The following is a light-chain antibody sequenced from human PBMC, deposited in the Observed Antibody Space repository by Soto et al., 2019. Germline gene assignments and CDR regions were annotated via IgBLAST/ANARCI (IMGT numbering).Light chain of an antibody. J-gene: IGKJ4*01. Sequence: EIVLTQSPGTLSLSPGERATLSCRASQSLSSSYLAWYQQKPGQAPRLLIYGASSRATGIPDRFSGSGSGTDFTLTISRLEAEDFAVYAWQRYGTLPTLTFGGGTKVEI. V-gene: IGKV3-20*01. CDR2: GAS. CDR1: QSLSSSY. CDR3: QRYGTLPTLT.